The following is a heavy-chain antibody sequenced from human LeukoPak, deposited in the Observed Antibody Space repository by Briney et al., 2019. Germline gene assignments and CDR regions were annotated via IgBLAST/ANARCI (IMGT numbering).Heavy chain of an antibody. CDR3: ARARSDSSGYYY. CDR2: IYYSGST. D-gene: IGHD3-22*01. Sequence: SETLSLTCTVSGGSIGSGGYYWSWIRQHPGKGLEWIGYIYYSGSTYYNPSLKSRVTISVDTSKNQFSLKLSSVTAADTAVYYCARARSDSSGYYYWGQGTLVTVSS. CDR1: GGSIGSGGYY. V-gene: IGHV4-31*03. J-gene: IGHJ4*02.